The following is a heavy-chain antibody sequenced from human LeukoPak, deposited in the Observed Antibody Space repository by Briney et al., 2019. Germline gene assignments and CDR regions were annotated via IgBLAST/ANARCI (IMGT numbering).Heavy chain of an antibody. CDR3: ARDHYYDSSGYPGFDY. J-gene: IGHJ4*02. D-gene: IGHD3-22*01. V-gene: IGHV3-23*01. CDR1: GFTFSNYA. CDR2: VSGSGDRT. Sequence: GGSLRLSCAASGFTFSNYAMSWVRQAPGKGLEWISAVSGSGDRTYYAGSVKGRFTISRDNSKNTLYLQMNSLRAEDTAVYYCARDHYYDSSGYPGFDYWGQGTLVTVSS.